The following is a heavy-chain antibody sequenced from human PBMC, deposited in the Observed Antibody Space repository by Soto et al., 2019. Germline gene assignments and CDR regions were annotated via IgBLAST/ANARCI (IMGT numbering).Heavy chain of an antibody. D-gene: IGHD3-10*01. CDR2: INHSGST. Sequence: PSETLSLTCAVYGGSFSGYYWSWIRQPPGKGLEWIGEINHSGSTNYNPSLKSRVTISVDTSKNQFSLKLSSVTAADTAVYYCASAYYGSGSYSFDYWGQGTLVTVSS. CDR3: ASAYYGSGSYSFDY. J-gene: IGHJ4*02. V-gene: IGHV4-34*01. CDR1: GGSFSGYY.